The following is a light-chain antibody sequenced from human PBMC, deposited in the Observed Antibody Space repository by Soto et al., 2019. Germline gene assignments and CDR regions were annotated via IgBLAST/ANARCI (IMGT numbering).Light chain of an antibody. CDR2: DAS. Sequence: DIQMTQSPSSLSASVGDRVTITCQASQDISNYLNWYQQKPGKSPKLLIYDASNLETGVPSRFSGSGSGTELTFTISSLQPEDIATYYGQQYDNLPLTFGGGTKVEIK. CDR1: QDISNY. J-gene: IGKJ4*01. CDR3: QQYDNLPLT. V-gene: IGKV1-33*01.